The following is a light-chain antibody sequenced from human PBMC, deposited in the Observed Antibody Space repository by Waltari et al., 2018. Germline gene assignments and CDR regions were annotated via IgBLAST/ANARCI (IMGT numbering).Light chain of an antibody. V-gene: IGKV1-39*01. Sequence: DIQVTQSPSSLSASVGDRVTIPCRASQTINNYLNWYQHKPGKAPNLLIYAASILPSGGPSRFAGSGSGTDFTLTISSLQPEDFATYYCQQSYNTPWTLGQGTKVEI. J-gene: IGKJ1*01. CDR2: AAS. CDR3: QQSYNTPWT. CDR1: QTINNY.